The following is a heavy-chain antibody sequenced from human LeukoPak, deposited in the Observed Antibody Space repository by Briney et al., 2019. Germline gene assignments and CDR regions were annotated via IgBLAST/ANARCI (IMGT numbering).Heavy chain of an antibody. CDR2: IYYSWNT. CDR3: AIPQMNSGSYWGGYYYYMDD. Sequence: AETLSLTWGVSGGSISSYYWSWIRQPPGKGLECSGYIYYSWNTNYNPSLKSRVTISVDTSKNQFSLKLSSVTAADTAVYYCAIPQMNSGSYWGGYYYYMDDWGKGTTVTVSS. V-gene: IGHV4-59*12. D-gene: IGHD1-26*01. CDR1: GGSISSYY. J-gene: IGHJ6*03.